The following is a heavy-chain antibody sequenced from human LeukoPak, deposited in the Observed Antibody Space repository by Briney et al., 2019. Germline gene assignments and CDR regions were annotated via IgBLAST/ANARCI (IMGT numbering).Heavy chain of an antibody. CDR1: GFIFSRYW. Sequence: GGSLRLSCAASGFIFSRYWMHWVRQAPGKGRVWVSRIITDGSSTSYADSVTGRFTIHRDNAKNTAYLQMNSLRAEDTAVYYCAKAVAAAGTTPYYYYGMDVWGQGTTVTVSS. D-gene: IGHD6-13*01. V-gene: IGHV3-74*01. CDR2: IITDGSST. CDR3: AKAVAAAGTTPYYYYGMDV. J-gene: IGHJ6*02.